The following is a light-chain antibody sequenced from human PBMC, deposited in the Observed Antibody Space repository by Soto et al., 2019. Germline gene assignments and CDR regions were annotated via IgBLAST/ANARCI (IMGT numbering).Light chain of an antibody. V-gene: IGKV3-11*01. CDR3: HQRSNWPWT. CDR1: QSVSRY. Sequence: ENVFNQSLGTLSLSPGERATLSCRASQSVSRYLAWYQHKVGQAPRLLIYDASSRATGIPARFSGSGSGTDFTLTISSLEPEDFAVYYCHQRSNWPWTFGQGTNVDIK. CDR2: DAS. J-gene: IGKJ1*01.